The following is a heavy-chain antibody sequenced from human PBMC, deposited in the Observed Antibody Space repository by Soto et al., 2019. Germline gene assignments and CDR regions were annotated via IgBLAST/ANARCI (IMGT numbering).Heavy chain of an antibody. CDR2: ISGSGGST. V-gene: IGHV3-23*01. Sequence: EVQLLESGGGLVQPGGSLRLSCAASGFTFSSYAMSWVRQAPGKGLEWVSAISGSGGSTYYADSVKGRFTISRDNSKNTLYLQMKSLRAEDTAVYYCANGYYYYYYMDVWGKGTTVTVSS. J-gene: IGHJ6*03. CDR1: GFTFSSYA. CDR3: ANGYYYYYYMDV.